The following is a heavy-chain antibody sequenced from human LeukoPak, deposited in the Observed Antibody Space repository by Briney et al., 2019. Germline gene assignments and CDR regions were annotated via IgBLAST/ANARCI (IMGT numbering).Heavy chain of an antibody. CDR2: ISYDGSNK. CDR3: AKDKGSGWYGIEY. CDR1: GFTFSSYG. D-gene: IGHD6-19*01. Sequence: QPGRSLRLSCAASGFTFSSYGMHWVRQAPGKGLEWVAVISYDGSNKYYADSVKGRFTISRDNSKNTLYLQMNSLRAEDAAVYYCAKDKGSGWYGIEYWGQGILVTVSS. V-gene: IGHV3-30*18. J-gene: IGHJ4*02.